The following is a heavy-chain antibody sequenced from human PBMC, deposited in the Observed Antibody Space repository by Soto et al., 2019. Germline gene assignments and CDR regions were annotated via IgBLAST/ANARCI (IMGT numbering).Heavy chain of an antibody. CDR3: AVGYSSGWSYFDY. CDR2: ISYDGSNK. CDR1: GFTFSSYA. V-gene: IGHV3-30-3*01. Sequence: QVQLVESGGGVVQPGRSLRLSCAASGFTFSSYAMHWVRQAPGKGLEWVAVISYDGSNKYYADSVKGRFTISRDNSKNTLYLQMNSLRAEDTAVYYCAVGYSSGWSYFDYWGQGTLVTVSS. J-gene: IGHJ4*02. D-gene: IGHD6-19*01.